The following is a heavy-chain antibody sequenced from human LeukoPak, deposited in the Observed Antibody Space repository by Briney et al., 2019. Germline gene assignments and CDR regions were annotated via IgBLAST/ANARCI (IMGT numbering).Heavy chain of an antibody. CDR1: GGTFSSYA. CDR3: ATPLDCSGGSCSNYYYYTYV. Sequence: SVKVSCKASGGTFSSYAIIWVRQAPGQGLEWMGRIIPIFGTANYAQKFQGRITITAHKSTSTAYMELSSLRSEDTAVYYCATPLDCSGGSCSNYYYYTYVWAKGTTVTVSS. J-gene: IGHJ6*03. D-gene: IGHD2-15*01. CDR2: IIPIFGTA. V-gene: IGHV1-69*06.